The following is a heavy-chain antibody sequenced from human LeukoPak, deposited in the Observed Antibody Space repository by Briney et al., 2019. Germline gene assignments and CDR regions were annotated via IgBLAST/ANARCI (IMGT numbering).Heavy chain of an antibody. D-gene: IGHD1-1*01. Sequence: GALRLSCAASGFTVSGNYMNWVRQAPGKGLEWVSSISSTGNYIHYADSVKGRFTISRDNAQKSLYLQMNSLRVEDSAVYYCARVSTGPVWGQGTLVTVSS. J-gene: IGHJ4*02. V-gene: IGHV3-21*01. CDR1: GFTVSGNY. CDR2: ISSTGNYI. CDR3: ARVSTGPV.